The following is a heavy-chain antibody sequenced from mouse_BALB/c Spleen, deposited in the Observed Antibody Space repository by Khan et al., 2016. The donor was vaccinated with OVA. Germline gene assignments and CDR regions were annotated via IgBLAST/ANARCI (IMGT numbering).Heavy chain of an antibody. J-gene: IGHJ4*01. V-gene: IGHV1-4*01. CDR2: INPISGYT. Sequence: QVQLKQSGAELARPGASVKMSCKASGYTFISNTMHWVKQRPGQGLEWIGYINPISGYTNHNQKFKDKATLTADKSSNTAYMQLSSLTSEDSAVFYCARRTTAYAMDYWGQGTSVTVSS. D-gene: IGHD1-2*01. CDR3: ARRTTAYAMDY. CDR1: GYTFISNT.